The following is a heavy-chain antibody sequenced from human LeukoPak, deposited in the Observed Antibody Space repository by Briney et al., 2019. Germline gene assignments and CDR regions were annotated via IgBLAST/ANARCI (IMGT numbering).Heavy chain of an antibody. CDR2: IYHSGTT. Sequence: SETLSLTCAVYGGSFSGYYWSWIRQPPGKGLEWIGYIYHSGTTYYNPSLKSRVTISVDRSKNQFSLKLSSVTAADTAVYYCARVTTVTTFDYWGQGTLVTVSS. CDR3: ARVTTVTTFDY. D-gene: IGHD4-17*01. J-gene: IGHJ4*02. V-gene: IGHV4-34*01. CDR1: GGSFSGYY.